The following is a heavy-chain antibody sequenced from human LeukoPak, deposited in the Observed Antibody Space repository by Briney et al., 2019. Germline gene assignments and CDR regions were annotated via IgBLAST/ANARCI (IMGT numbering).Heavy chain of an antibody. CDR1: GGSISSSSYY. J-gene: IGHJ4*02. D-gene: IGHD5-24*01. V-gene: IGHV4-39*07. CDR2: IYHSGST. CDR3: ATLSQDGYKPAD. Sequence: SETLSLTCTVSGGSISSSSYYWGWIRQPPGKGLEWIGEIYHSGSTNYNPSLKSRVTISVDTSKNQFSLKLSSVTAADTAVYYCATLSQDGYKPADWGQGTLVTVSS.